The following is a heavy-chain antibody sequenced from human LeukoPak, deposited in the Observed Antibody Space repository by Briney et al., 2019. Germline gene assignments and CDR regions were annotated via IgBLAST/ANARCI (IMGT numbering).Heavy chain of an antibody. CDR1: GGSISSGDYY. CDR2: IYRSGTT. V-gene: IGHV4-30-4*01. Sequence: SETLSLTCTVSGGSISSGDYYWSWIRQPPGKGLEWIGYIYRSGTTYSNPSLRSRASLSVDTSKNQLSLKLNSVTAADTAVYYCARHVGYGNNWFDPWGQGTLVTVSS. D-gene: IGHD5-18*01. CDR3: ARHVGYGNNWFDP. J-gene: IGHJ5*02.